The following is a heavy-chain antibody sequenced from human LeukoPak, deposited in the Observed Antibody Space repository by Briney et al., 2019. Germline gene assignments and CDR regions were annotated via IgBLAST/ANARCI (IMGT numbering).Heavy chain of an antibody. CDR3: ARDLTGEGDWFDP. J-gene: IGHJ5*02. CDR1: GGSFSGYY. Sequence: SETLSLTCAVYGGSFSGYYWSWIRQPAGKGLEWIGRIYTSGSTNYNPSLKSRVTMSVDTSKNQFSLKLSSVTAADTAVYYCARDLTGEGDWFDPWGQGTLVTVSS. V-gene: IGHV4-4*07. D-gene: IGHD7-27*01. CDR2: IYTSGST.